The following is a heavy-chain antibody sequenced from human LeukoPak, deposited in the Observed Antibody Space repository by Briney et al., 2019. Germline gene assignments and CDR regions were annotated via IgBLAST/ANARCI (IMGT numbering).Heavy chain of an antibody. J-gene: IGHJ4*02. Sequence: GGSLRLSCAASGFTFSSYEMNWVRQAPGKGLEWVSYISSSGSTIYYADSVKGRFTISRDNAKNSLYLQMNSLRAEDTAVYYCAEQQLGSLDYWGQGTLVTVSS. CDR1: GFTFSSYE. V-gene: IGHV3-48*03. D-gene: IGHD6-13*01. CDR2: ISSSGSTI. CDR3: AEQQLGSLDY.